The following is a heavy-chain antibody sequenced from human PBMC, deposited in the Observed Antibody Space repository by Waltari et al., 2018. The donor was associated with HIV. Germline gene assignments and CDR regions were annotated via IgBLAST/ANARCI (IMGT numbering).Heavy chain of an antibody. CDR2: INTNTGNP. J-gene: IGHJ5*02. Sequence: QVQLVQSGSELKKPGASVKISCKASGYTFTTNSMNWVRQAPGQGLEWMGWINTNTGNPTYAQGFTGRFVFSLDTSVSTSYLQISSLKAEDTAVYYCARHLRGRNNWFDPWGQGTLVTVSS. CDR1: GYTFTTNS. CDR3: ARHLRGRNNWFDP. V-gene: IGHV7-4-1*02. D-gene: IGHD5-12*01.